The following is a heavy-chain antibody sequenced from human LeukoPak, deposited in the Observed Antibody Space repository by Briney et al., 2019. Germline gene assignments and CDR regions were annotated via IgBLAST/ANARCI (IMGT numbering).Heavy chain of an antibody. Sequence: ISADNGYTNYAQKFQGRITMTTDTSTSTAYMELRSLRSDDTAFYYCARDDCSNGVCYTGVYWGQGTLVTVSS. D-gene: IGHD2-8*01. J-gene: IGHJ4*02. V-gene: IGHV1-18*01. CDR3: ARDDCSNGVCYTGVY. CDR2: ISADNGYT.